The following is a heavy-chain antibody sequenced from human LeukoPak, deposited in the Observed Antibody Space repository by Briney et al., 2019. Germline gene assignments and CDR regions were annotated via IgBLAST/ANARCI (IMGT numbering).Heavy chain of an antibody. CDR1: GFTFSSYA. V-gene: IGHV3-23*01. Sequence: GGSLRLSCAASGFTFSSYAMSWVRQAPGKGLEWVSAISGSGGSTYYADSVKGRFTISRDNSKNTLYLQMNSLRAEDTAVYYCAKVGYCSSTSCYPLGGFDYWGQGTLVTVSS. CDR2: ISGSGGST. CDR3: AKVGYCSSTSCYPLGGFDY. J-gene: IGHJ4*02. D-gene: IGHD2-2*01.